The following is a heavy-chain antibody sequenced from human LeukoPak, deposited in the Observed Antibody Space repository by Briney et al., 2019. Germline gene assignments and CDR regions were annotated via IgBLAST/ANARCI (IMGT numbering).Heavy chain of an antibody. CDR3: ARGIADPYSFDS. Sequence: PSETLSLTCTVSGRSINFYYWSWTRQPAGKGLEWIGRIYSTGSTNYSPSLKSRVTMSVDKSKNQFSLNLSSVTAADTAVYYCARGIADPYSFDSWGQGTLVTVSS. J-gene: IGHJ4*02. V-gene: IGHV4-4*07. CDR2: IYSTGST. CDR1: GRSINFYY. D-gene: IGHD6-13*01.